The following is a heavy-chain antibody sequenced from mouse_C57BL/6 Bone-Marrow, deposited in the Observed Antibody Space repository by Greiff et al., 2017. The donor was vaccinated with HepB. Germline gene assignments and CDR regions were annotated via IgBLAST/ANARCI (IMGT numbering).Heavy chain of an antibody. V-gene: IGHV1-64*01. Sequence: VKLQQPGAELVKPVASVKLSCKASGYTFTSYWMHWVKQRPGQGLEWIGMIHPNSGSTNYNEKFKSKATLTVDKSSSTAYMQLSSLTSEDSAVYYCAHYDCYFYAMDYWGQGTSVTVSS. CDR1: GYTFTSYW. J-gene: IGHJ4*01. CDR2: IHPNSGST. D-gene: IGHD2-3*01. CDR3: AHYDCYFYAMDY.